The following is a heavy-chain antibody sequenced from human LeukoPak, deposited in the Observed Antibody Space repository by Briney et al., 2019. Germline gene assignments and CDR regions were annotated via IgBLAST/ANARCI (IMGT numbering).Heavy chain of an antibody. V-gene: IGHV3-53*01. J-gene: IGHJ4*02. Sequence: GGSLRLSCAASGFTVSSNYMSWVRQAPGKGLEWVSVIYGGGSTYYADSVKGRFTISRDNSKNTLYLQMNSLRAEDTAVYYCARAYGSYQPEYYFDYWAREPWSPSPQ. CDR2: IYGGGST. D-gene: IGHD1-26*01. CDR3: ARAYGSYQPEYYFDY. CDR1: GFTVSSNY.